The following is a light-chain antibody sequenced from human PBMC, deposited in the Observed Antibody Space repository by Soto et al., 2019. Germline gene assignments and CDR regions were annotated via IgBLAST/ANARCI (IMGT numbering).Light chain of an antibody. V-gene: IGLV4-69*01. CDR1: SGHSSYA. Sequence: QTVVTQSPSASASLGASVKLTCTLSSGHSSYAIAWHQQQAEKGPRYLMKLTGDGSHSKGDGIPDRFSGSSSGAERYLTISSLQSEDEADYYCQTWGSGTHVVFGGGIKVTVL. CDR2: LTGDGSH. CDR3: QTWGSGTHVV. J-gene: IGLJ2*01.